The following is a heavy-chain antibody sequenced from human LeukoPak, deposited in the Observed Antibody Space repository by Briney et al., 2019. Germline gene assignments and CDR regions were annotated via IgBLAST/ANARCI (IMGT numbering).Heavy chain of an antibody. CDR2: IFYSGST. V-gene: IGHV4-39*07. CDR1: GGSIGSGTYY. D-gene: IGHD1-14*01. Sequence: SETLSLTCTVSGGSIGSGTYYWGWIRQSPGKGLEWIGSIFYSGSTNYNPSLKSRVTISVDTSKNQFSLKLSSVTAADTAVYYWAGVGNPPVTGFALFEPWGQGTLVTVSS. CDR3: AGVGNPPVTGFALFEP. J-gene: IGHJ5*02.